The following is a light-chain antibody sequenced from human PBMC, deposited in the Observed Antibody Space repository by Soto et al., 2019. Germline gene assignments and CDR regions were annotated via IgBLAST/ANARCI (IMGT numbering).Light chain of an antibody. Sequence: QSPPAHPSSVSGSPGQSITISCTGTNGLVWSFSLVSWDQQHPEKAPKVRISEGHRRRSGVPDRFSGSTCVKSGSLTISGFKADDEADYYCCLYIGATAAVFGSGPKVTVL. CDR3: CLYIGATAAV. J-gene: IGLJ6*01. V-gene: IGLV2-23*01. CDR2: EGH. CDR1: NGLVWSFSL.